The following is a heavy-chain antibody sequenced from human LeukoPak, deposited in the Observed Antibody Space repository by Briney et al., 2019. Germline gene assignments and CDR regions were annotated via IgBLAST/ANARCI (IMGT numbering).Heavy chain of an antibody. J-gene: IGHJ4*02. CDR3: ARHTALGRWLPPFDY. V-gene: IGHV4-61*08. D-gene: IGHD5-24*01. CDR2: IYYSGST. Sequence: SETLPLTCTVSGGSISSGGYYWSWIRQHPGKGLEWIGYIYYSGSTNYNPSLKSRVTISVDTSKNQFSLKLSSVTAADTAVYYCARHTALGRWLPPFDYWGQGTLVTVSS. CDR1: GGSISSGGYY.